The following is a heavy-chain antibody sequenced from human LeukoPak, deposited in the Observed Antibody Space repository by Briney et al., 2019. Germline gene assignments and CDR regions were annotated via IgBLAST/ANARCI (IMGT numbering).Heavy chain of an antibody. CDR2: VSTYNGNT. J-gene: IGHJ4*02. CDR1: GYTFTRHG. CDR3: ARDVDTATDQINDY. D-gene: IGHD5-18*01. Sequence: ASVKVSCKASGYTFTRHGISWVRQAPGQGLEWMGWVSTYNGNTNYVPKYQGRVTMTTDTSTSTAYMELRSLRSDDTAVYYCARDVDTATDQINDYWGQGTLVTVSS. V-gene: IGHV1-18*04.